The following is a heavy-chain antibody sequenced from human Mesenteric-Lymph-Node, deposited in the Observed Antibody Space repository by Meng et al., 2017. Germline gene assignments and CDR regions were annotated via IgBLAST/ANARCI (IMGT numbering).Heavy chain of an antibody. J-gene: IGHJ2*01. CDR1: GFTFSSYE. V-gene: IGHV3-48*03. Sequence: GGSLRLSCAASGFTFSSYEMNWVRQAPGKGLEWVSYISSSGSTIYYADSVKGRFTISRDNAKNSLYLQMNSLRAEDTAVYYCARVGTYSSSSNWYFDLWGRGTLVTVSS. CDR3: ARVGTYSSSSNWYFDL. D-gene: IGHD6-6*01. CDR2: ISSSGSTI.